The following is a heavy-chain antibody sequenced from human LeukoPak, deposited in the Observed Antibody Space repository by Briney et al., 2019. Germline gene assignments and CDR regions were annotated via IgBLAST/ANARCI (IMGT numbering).Heavy chain of an antibody. Sequence: GGPLRLSCAASGFTFSNYAMSWVRQAPGKGLEWVSSISGSGASTYYEDSVKGRFTISRDNSKNTLYLQMNSLRAEDTALYYCAKDKSGGWELLRDHDAFDIWGQGTMVTVSS. J-gene: IGHJ3*02. V-gene: IGHV3-23*01. CDR3: AKDKSGGWELLRDHDAFDI. CDR1: GFTFSNYA. CDR2: ISGSGAST. D-gene: IGHD1-26*01.